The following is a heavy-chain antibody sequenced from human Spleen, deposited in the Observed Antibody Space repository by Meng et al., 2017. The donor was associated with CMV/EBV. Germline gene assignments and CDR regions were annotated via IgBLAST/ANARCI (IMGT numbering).Heavy chain of an antibody. J-gene: IGHJ5*02. CDR3: APRQLLYRFWFHP. V-gene: IGHV4-34*01. Sequence: CAVDGGSFSGYYWSWIRQPPGKGLEWIGEIDHSGSTNYNPSLKGRVAISIDTSKNQISLKLSSATAADTAIYYCAPRQLLYRFWFHPWGQGTLVTVSS. D-gene: IGHD2-2*01. CDR2: IDHSGST. CDR1: GGSFSGYY.